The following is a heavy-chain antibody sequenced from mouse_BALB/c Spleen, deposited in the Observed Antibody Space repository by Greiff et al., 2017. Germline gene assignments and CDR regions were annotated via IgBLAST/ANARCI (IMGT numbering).Heavy chain of an antibody. J-gene: IGHJ3*01. V-gene: IGHV5-4*02. CDR2: ISDGGSYT. D-gene: IGHD2-3*01. CDR1: GFTFSDYY. Sequence: EVKVVESGGGLVKPGGSLKLSCAASGFTFSDYYMYWVRQTPEKRLEWVATISDGGSYTYYPDSVKGRFTISRDNAKNNLYLQMSSLKSEDTAMYYCARGRWFFAYWGQGTLVTVSA. CDR3: ARGRWFFAY.